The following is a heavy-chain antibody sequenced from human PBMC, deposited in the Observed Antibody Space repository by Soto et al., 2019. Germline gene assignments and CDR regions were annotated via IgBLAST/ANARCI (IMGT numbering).Heavy chain of an antibody. Sequence: GGSLRLSCVASGFTFSNYWIHWVRQAPGKGLVWVSRINGDGSSTNYADSVKGQFTISRDNAKNTVYLQMNGLRVEDTAVYYCARGARNYYYFDCWGQGTLVTVSS. D-gene: IGHD1-7*01. CDR3: ARGARNYYYFDC. J-gene: IGHJ4*02. CDR2: INGDGSST. CDR1: GFTFSNYW. V-gene: IGHV3-74*01.